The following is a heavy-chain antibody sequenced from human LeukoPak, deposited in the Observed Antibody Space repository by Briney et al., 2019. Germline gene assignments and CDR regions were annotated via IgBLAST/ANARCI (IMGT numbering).Heavy chain of an antibody. J-gene: IGHJ5*02. V-gene: IGHV4-39*07. CDR3: ARTTTYYDILTGYSTGWFDP. CDR2: VSYSGST. CDR1: GGSISSRTHY. D-gene: IGHD3-9*01. Sequence: SETLSLTCTVSGGSISSRTHYWGWIRQPPGKGLEWIGSVSYSGSTNYNPSLKSRVTMSVDTSKNQFSLKLSSVTALDTAVYYCARTTTYYDILTGYSTGWFDPWGQGTLATVSS.